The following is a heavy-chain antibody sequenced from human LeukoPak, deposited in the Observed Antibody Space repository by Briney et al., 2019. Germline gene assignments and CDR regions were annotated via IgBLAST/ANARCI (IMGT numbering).Heavy chain of an antibody. CDR2: IDPKSGGT. Sequence: ASVKVSCKASGYTFTDYHVHWVRQAPGQGLQWMGWIDPKSGGTNYAQKLQGRVTMTRDTSISTAYMELNRLTSDDTAIYYCARLGVGRWMVVTYYYYGMDVWGQGTTVTVSS. J-gene: IGHJ6*02. D-gene: IGHD6-19*01. V-gene: IGHV1-2*02. CDR1: GYTFTDYH. CDR3: ARLGVGRWMVVTYYYYGMDV.